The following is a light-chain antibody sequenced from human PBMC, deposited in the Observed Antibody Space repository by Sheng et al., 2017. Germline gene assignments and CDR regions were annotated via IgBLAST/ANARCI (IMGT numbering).Light chain of an antibody. CDR2: DIS. V-gene: IGKV3-11*01. CDR1: QHISAY. J-gene: IGKJ2*03. CDR3: QQYHNWPPYS. Sequence: EIVLAQSPGTLSLSPGERATLSCRASQHISAYLAWYQQKPGQSPRLLIYDISNRATGIPTRFSGSGSGTDFTLTIRSLQSEDFAVYYCQQYHNWPPYSFGQGTKLEIK.